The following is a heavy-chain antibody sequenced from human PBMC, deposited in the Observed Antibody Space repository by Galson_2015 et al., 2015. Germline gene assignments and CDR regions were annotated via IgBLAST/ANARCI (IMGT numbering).Heavy chain of an antibody. CDR2: IYYSGST. Sequence: TLSLTCPVSGGSISSGGYYWSWIRQRPGKGLEWIGHIYYSGSTYYNPSLKSRVTISVDTSKNQFSLRLSSVTAADTAVYYCATNYGGNSADYWGQGTLVTVSS. CDR1: GGSISSGGYY. J-gene: IGHJ4*02. V-gene: IGHV4-31*03. D-gene: IGHD4-23*01. CDR3: ATNYGGNSADY.